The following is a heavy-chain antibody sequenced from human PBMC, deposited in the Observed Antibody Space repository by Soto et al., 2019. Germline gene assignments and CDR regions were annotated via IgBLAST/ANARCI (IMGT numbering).Heavy chain of an antibody. D-gene: IGHD3-22*01. V-gene: IGHV3-15*07. Sequence: GGSLRLSCAASGLIFSNAWMNWVRQAPGKGLEWVGRIKSKTDGGTTDYTAPVKGRFTISRDDSKNTLYLQMNSPKTEDTAVYYCSSGYYFDYWGQGTLVTVSS. CDR2: IKSKTDGGTT. CDR1: GLIFSNAW. J-gene: IGHJ4*01. CDR3: SSGYYFDY.